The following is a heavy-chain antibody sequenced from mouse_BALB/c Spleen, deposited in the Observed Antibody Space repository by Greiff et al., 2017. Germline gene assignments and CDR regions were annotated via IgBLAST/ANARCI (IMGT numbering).Heavy chain of an antibody. D-gene: IGHD4-1*01. J-gene: IGHJ4*01. Sequence: EVKVVESGGGLVQPGGSRKISCAASGFTFSSFGMHWVRQAPEKGLEWVAYISSGSSTIYYADTVKGRFTISRDNPKNTLFLQMTSLRSEDTAMYYCAKCLRLGRYAMDYWGQGTSVTVSS. CDR2: ISSGSSTI. CDR3: AKCLRLGRYAMDY. V-gene: IGHV5-17*02. CDR1: GFTFSSFG.